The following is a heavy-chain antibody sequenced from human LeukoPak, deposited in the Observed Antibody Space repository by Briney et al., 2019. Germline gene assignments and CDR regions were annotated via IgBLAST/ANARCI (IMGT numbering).Heavy chain of an antibody. CDR2: ITDSGRI. Sequence: SETLSLTCTVSGGSISTHYWTWIRQPPGNGLECIAYITDSGRIKCNPSLKSRVTISRDTSKNQFSLKLSSMTAADTAVYYCARLPPYYSTGWGFFDNWGQGTLVTVSS. D-gene: IGHD6-19*01. J-gene: IGHJ4*02. CDR3: ARLPPYYSTGWGFFDN. V-gene: IGHV4-59*08. CDR1: GGSISTHY.